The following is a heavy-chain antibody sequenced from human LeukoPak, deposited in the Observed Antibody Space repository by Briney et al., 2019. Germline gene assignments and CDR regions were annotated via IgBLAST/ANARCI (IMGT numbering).Heavy chain of an antibody. CDR3: AREMWGLKCSSTSCYRGFAFDI. V-gene: IGHV6-1*01. J-gene: IGHJ3*02. D-gene: IGHD2-2*02. CDR2: TYYRSKWYN. CDR1: GDSVSSDSAA. Sequence: SQTLSLTCAISGDSVSSDSAAWNWIRQSPSRGLEWLGRTYYRSKWYNDYAVSVKSRITINPDTSKNQFSLQLNSVTPEDTAVYYCAREMWGLKCSSTSCYRGFAFDIWGQGTMVTVSS.